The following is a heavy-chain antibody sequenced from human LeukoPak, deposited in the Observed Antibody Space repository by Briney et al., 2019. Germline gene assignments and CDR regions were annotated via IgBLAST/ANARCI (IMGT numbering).Heavy chain of an antibody. V-gene: IGHV4-59*01. CDR2: IYYSGST. J-gene: IGHJ4*02. CDR3: ARGEYSYGYV. Sequence: SETLSLTCTVSGGSISSYYWSWIRQPPGKGLEWIGYIYYSGSTNYNPSLKSRVTISVDTSKNQFSLKLSSVTAADTAVYYCARGEYSYGYVWGQGTLVTVSS. CDR1: GGSISSYY. D-gene: IGHD5-18*01.